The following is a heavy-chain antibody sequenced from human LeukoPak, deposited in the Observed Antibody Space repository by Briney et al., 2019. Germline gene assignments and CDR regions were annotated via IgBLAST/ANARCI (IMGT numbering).Heavy chain of an antibody. V-gene: IGHV3-48*01. D-gene: IGHD4-11*01. CDR2: ISSSSSTI. CDR1: GFTFSSCS. CDR3: ARDKEYSNDIDY. Sequence: GGSLRLSCAASGFTFSSCSMNWVRQAPGKGLEWVSYISSSSSTIYYADSVMGRFTLSRDNAKDSLYLQMNSLRAEDTAVYYCARDKEYSNDIDYWGQGTLVTVSS. J-gene: IGHJ4*02.